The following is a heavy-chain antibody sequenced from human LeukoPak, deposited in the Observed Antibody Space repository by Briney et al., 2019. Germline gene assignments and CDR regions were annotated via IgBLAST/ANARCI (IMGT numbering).Heavy chain of an antibody. D-gene: IGHD3-22*01. CDR2: ISAYNGNT. V-gene: IGHV1-18*01. CDR3: ARTPYYYASSGYYWGDYYYYYGMDV. CDR1: GYTFTSYG. J-gene: IGHJ6*02. Sequence: ASVKVSCKASGYTFTSYGISWVRQAPGQGLEWMGWISAYNGNTNYAQKLQGRVTMTTDTSTSTAYMELRSLRSDDTAVYYCARTPYYYASSGYYWGDYYYYYGMDVRGQGTTVTVYS.